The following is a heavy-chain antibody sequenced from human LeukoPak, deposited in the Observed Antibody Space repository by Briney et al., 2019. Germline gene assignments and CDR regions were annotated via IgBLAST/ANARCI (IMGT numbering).Heavy chain of an antibody. J-gene: IGHJ5*02. D-gene: IGHD6-6*01. CDR3: ARGGGRSSSAFDP. V-gene: IGHV1-2*02. Sequence: ASVKVSCKASGYTFTGSYMHWVRQAPGQALEWMGWIDPNSGGTKYAQNFQGRVTMTRDTPNSTAYMELSRLRSDDTAVYYCARGGGRSSSAFDPWGQGTLVTVSS. CDR2: IDPNSGGT. CDR1: GYTFTGSY.